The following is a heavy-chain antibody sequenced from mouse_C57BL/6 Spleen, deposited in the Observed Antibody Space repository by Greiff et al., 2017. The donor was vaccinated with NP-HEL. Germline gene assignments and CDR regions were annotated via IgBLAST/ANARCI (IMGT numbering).Heavy chain of an antibody. CDR1: GYTFTSYW. Sequence: QVQLQQPGAELVMPGASVKLSCKASGYTFTSYWMHWVKQRPGQGLEWIGEIDPSDSYTNYNQKFKGKSTLTVDKSSSTAYMHLRSLTSEDSAVYYSARSYDGHEAMDYWGQGTSVTVSS. CDR2: IDPSDSYT. J-gene: IGHJ4*01. D-gene: IGHD2-3*01. V-gene: IGHV1-69*01. CDR3: ARSYDGHEAMDY.